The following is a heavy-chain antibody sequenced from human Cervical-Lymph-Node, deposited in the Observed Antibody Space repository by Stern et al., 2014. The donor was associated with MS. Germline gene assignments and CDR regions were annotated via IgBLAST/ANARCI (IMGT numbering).Heavy chain of an antibody. Sequence: EVQLVESGGGLAQPGGSLRLSCAAAGFTFSTYSMNWVRQAPGKGLEWVSYIANSGSPIYYADSVKGRCTVSRDNAKNSLYLQMNSLRDEDTAVYYCAAERYYYGSGDYIPGYWGQGTLVTVSS. D-gene: IGHD3-22*01. J-gene: IGHJ4*02. CDR1: GFTFSTYS. V-gene: IGHV3-48*02. CDR3: AAERYYYGSGDYIPGY. CDR2: IANSGSPI.